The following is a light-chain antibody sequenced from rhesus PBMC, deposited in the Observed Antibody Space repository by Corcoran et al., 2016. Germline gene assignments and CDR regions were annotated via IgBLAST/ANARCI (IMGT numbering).Light chain of an antibody. J-gene: IGKJ3*01. CDR1: QGISDY. CDR3: LQGYSTPFN. CDR2: AES. V-gene: IGKV1-36*02. Sequence: DIQMTQSPSSLSASVGDRVTITCRASQGISDYLSWYQQKPGKAPKRLMYAESSLESGVPSRFSGSGSGTEFTLTIRSLQPEDFAAYYCLQGYSTPFNFGPGTKLDIK.